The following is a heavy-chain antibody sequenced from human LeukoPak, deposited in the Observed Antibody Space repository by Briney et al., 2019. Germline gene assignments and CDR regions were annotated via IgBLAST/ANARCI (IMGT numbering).Heavy chain of an antibody. CDR2: IWYDGSNK. V-gene: IGHV3-33*01. J-gene: IGHJ4*02. Sequence: AGRSLRLSCAASGFTFRSYGKHWVRQAPGKGLEWVAIIWYDGSNKYYADSVKGRITISRDNSKNTLYLQMNSLRAEDTAVYYCATVRGCGGDCYYIDYWGQGTLVTVSS. CDR3: ATVRGCGGDCYYIDY. CDR1: GFTFRSYG. D-gene: IGHD2-21*02.